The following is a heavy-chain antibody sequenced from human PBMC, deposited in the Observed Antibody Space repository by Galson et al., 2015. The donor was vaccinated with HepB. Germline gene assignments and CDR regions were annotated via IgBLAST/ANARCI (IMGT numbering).Heavy chain of an antibody. J-gene: IGHJ4*02. CDR2: VSGSGGGT. CDR1: GFTFSSYA. V-gene: IGHV3-23*01. D-gene: IGHD3-10*02. CDR3: GRRGAMFD. Sequence: SLRLSCAASGFTFSSYAMSWVRQAPGKGLEWVSTVSGSGGGTYYADSVKGRFSISRDNSKNTLYLQMNSLRAEDTAVYYCGRRGAMFDWGQGSLVTVSS.